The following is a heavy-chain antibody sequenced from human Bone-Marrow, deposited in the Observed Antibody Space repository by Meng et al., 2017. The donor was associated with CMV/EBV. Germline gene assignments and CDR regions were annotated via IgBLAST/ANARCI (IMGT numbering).Heavy chain of an antibody. CDR2: IDFVGINQ. D-gene: IGHD3-10*01. V-gene: IGHV3-30*02. Sequence: GESLKISCAASGFTFRSYGMHWVRQAPGKGLEWVTFIDFVGINQNYEDSVKGRFTISRDNAKNSLYLQMNSLRAEDTAVYYCARDQLRGNTMVRGVIPWFDPWGQGTLVTVSS. CDR1: GFTFRSYG. J-gene: IGHJ5*02. CDR3: ARDQLRGNTMVRGVIPWFDP.